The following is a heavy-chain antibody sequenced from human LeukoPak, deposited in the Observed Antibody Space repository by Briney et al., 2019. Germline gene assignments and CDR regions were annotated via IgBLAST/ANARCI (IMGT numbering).Heavy chain of an antibody. V-gene: IGHV1-69*05. CDR3: ARQGVPAPGAFDI. Sequence: ASVKVSCKASGGTFSSYAISWVRQAPGQGLEWMGGIIPIFGTANYAQKFQGRVTITTDESTSTAYMELSSLRSEDTAVYYCARQGVPAPGAFDIWGQGTMVTVSS. J-gene: IGHJ3*02. CDR2: IIPIFGTA. CDR1: GGTFSSYA. D-gene: IGHD2-2*01.